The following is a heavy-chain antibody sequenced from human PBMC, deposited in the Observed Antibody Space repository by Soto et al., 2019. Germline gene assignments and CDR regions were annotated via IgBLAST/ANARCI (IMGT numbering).Heavy chain of an antibody. D-gene: IGHD6-13*01. CDR1: GYTFTGYY. J-gene: IGHJ6*02. V-gene: IGHV1-2*02. CDR2: INPNSGGT. Sequence: GASVKVSCKASGYTFTGYYMHWVRQAPGQGLEWMGWINPNSGGTNYAQKFQGRVTMTRDTSISTAYMELSRLRSDDTAVYYCARDSSRPVMTAADSYGMDVWGQGTTVTVSS. CDR3: ARDSSRPVMTAADSYGMDV.